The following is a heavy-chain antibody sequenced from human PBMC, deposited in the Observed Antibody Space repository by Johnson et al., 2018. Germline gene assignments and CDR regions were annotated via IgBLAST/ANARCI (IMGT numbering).Heavy chain of an antibody. CDR3: ARFMTTGLYDAFDI. J-gene: IGHJ3*02. CDR2: ISSSSSYI. Sequence: VQLVESGGGLVKPGGSLRLSCAASGFTFSSYSMNWVRQAPGKGLEWVSSISSSSSYISYADSVKGRFTISRDNAKNSMYLQMNSLRAEDTAVYYCARFMTTGLYDAFDIWGQGTMVTVSS. CDR1: GFTFSSYS. V-gene: IGHV3-21*01. D-gene: IGHD4-17*01.